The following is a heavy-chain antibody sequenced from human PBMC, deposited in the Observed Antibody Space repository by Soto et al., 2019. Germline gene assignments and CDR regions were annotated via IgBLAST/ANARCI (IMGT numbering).Heavy chain of an antibody. J-gene: IGHJ3*02. V-gene: IGHV3-74*01. D-gene: IGHD3-9*01. CDR1: GFTFSGYW. CDR2: INWHRGST. Sequence: GGSRRLPYAASGFTFSGYWGHRVRQTPGKGLEWVSGINWHRGSTRYADSVKGRFTNSRDNAKNSLYLQMNSLRAEDTAWYYCAKGSNFDWSVDAFDIWGQGTMVTVSS. CDR3: AKGSNFDWSVDAFDI.